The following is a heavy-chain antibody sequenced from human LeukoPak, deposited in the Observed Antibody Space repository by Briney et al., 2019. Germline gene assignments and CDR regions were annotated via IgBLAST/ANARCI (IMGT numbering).Heavy chain of an antibody. J-gene: IGHJ6*02. V-gene: IGHV4-39*01. D-gene: IGHD6-19*01. Sequence: SETLSFTCTVSGGSISSSSYYWGWIRQPPGKGLEWIGSIYYSGSTYYNPSLKSRVTISVDTSKNQFSLKLSSVTAADTAVYYCARHSRAVAGYYYYYYGMDVWGQGTTVTVSS. CDR1: GGSISSSSYY. CDR3: ARHSRAVAGYYYYYYGMDV. CDR2: IYYSGST.